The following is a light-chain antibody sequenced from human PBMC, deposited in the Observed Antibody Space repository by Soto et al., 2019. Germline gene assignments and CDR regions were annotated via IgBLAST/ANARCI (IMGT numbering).Light chain of an antibody. CDR2: AAS. V-gene: IGKV1-8*01. CDR1: QGISSY. Sequence: AIRMTQSPSSFSASTGDRVTITCRASQGISSYLAWYQQKPGKAPKLLIYAASTLQSGGPSRFSGSGSGLDFTLNVSCLQSEDFATYDCQQYYSYPLWFAQGNKVEIK. J-gene: IGKJ1*01. CDR3: QQYYSYPLW.